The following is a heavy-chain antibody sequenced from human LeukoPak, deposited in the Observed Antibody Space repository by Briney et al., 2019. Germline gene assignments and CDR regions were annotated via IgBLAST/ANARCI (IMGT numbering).Heavy chain of an antibody. CDR2: IYYSGST. Sequence: SETLSLTCTVSGGSISSSSYYWGWIRQPPGKGLEWIGSIYYSGSTYYNPSLKSRVTISVDTSKNQFSLKLSSVTAADTAVYYCARDMRVRGVITGHFDYWGQGTLVTVSS. J-gene: IGHJ4*02. CDR1: GGSISSSSYY. V-gene: IGHV4-39*07. D-gene: IGHD3-10*01. CDR3: ARDMRVRGVITGHFDY.